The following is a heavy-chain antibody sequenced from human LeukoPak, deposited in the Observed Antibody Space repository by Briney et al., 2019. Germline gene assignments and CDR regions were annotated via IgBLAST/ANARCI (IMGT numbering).Heavy chain of an antibody. V-gene: IGHV1-69*04. CDR2: IIPILGIA. Sequence: SVKVSCKASGGTFSSYAISWVRQAPGQGLEWMGRIIPILGIANYAQKFQGRVTITADKSTSTAYMELSSLRSEDAAVYYCARGLLSGSLDFDYWGQGTLVTVSS. J-gene: IGHJ4*02. D-gene: IGHD1-26*01. CDR1: GGTFSSYA. CDR3: ARGLLSGSLDFDY.